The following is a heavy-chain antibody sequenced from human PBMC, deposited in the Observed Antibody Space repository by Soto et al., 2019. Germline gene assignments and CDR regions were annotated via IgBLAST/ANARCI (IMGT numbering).Heavy chain of an antibody. V-gene: IGHV4-31*03. D-gene: IGHD6-6*01. CDR2: IYYSGST. J-gene: IGHJ6*02. CDR1: GGSISSGGYY. Sequence: SETLSLTCTVSGGSISSGGYYWSWIRQHPGKGLEWIGYIYYSGSTYYNPSLKSRVTIPVDTSKNQFSLKLSSVTAADTAVYYCARDRASSSSSLYYYYGMDVWGQGTTVTVSS. CDR3: ARDRASSSSSLYYYYGMDV.